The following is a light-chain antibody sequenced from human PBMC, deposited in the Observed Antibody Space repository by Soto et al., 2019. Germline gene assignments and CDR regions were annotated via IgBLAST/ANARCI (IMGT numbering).Light chain of an antibody. V-gene: IGKV1-39*01. Sequence: IQMTQSPSSLSASVGDRVTITCRASQSISSYLNWYQQKPGKAPKLLIYAASSLQSGVPSRFSGGGSGTDFTLTISSLQPEDFATYYCQQSYSTRLMYTFGQGTKVDIK. CDR1: QSISSY. J-gene: IGKJ2*01. CDR2: AAS. CDR3: QQSYSTRLMYT.